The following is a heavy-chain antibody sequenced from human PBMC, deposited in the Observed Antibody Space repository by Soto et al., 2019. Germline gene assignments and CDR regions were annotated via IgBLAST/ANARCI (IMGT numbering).Heavy chain of an antibody. J-gene: IGHJ6*02. CDR1: GGSISSYY. Sequence: SETLSLTCTVSGGSISSYYWSWIRQPPGKGLEWIGYIYYSGSTNYNPSLKSRVTISVDTSKNQFSLKLSSVTAADTAVYYCARTSPRGYSGYDPAYYGMDVWGQGTTVTVSS. V-gene: IGHV4-59*01. CDR3: ARTSPRGYSGYDPAYYGMDV. CDR2: IYYSGST. D-gene: IGHD5-12*01.